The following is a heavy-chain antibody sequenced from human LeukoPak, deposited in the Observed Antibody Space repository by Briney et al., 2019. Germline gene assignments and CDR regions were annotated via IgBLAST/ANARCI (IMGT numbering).Heavy chain of an antibody. CDR3: ARDWGSGSGTIFDY. CDR2: IKQDGSEK. J-gene: IGHJ4*02. V-gene: IGHV3-7*01. D-gene: IGHD3-16*01. Sequence: GGSLRLSCAASGFTFSSYWMTWVRQAPGKGLEWVANIKQDGSEKYYVDSVKGRFTISRDNAKNSLYLQMNGLRAEDTAVYYCARDWGSGSGTIFDYWGQGTQVTVSS. CDR1: GFTFSSYW.